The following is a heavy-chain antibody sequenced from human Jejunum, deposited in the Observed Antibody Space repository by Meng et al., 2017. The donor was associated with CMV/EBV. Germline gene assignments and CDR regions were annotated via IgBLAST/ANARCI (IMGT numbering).Heavy chain of an antibody. V-gene: IGHV1-18*01. CDR2: ISGYNGNT. D-gene: IGHD3-10*01. CDR3: ARDYYYGRSYYFDY. CDR1: GYTFTSHG. J-gene: IGHJ4*02. Sequence: QVQVVRSGAEVKKPGASVKVSCKSSGYTFTSHGVSWVRQAPGQGLEWMGWISGYNGNTNYAQKLQGRVTMTTDTSTSTAYMELRSLRSDDTAVYYCARDYYYGRSYYFDYWGQGTLVTVSS.